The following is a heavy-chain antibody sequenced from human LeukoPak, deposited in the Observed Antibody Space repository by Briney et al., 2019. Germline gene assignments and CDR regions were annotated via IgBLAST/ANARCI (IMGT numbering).Heavy chain of an antibody. CDR3: ARVSNLHYDFWSGYPDY. J-gene: IGHJ4*02. V-gene: IGHV1-2*02. Sequence: ASVKVSCKASGYTFTGYYMHWVRQAPGQGLEWMGWINPNSGGTNYAQKFQGRVTMTRDTSISTAYMELSRLRSDDTAVYYCARVSNLHYDFWSGYPDYWGQGTLVTVSS. CDR1: GYTFTGYY. D-gene: IGHD3-3*01. CDR2: INPNSGGT.